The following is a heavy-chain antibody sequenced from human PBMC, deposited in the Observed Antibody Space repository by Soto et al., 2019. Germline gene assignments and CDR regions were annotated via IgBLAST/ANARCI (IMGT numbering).Heavy chain of an antibody. D-gene: IGHD6-13*01. Sequence: QVQLVQSGAEVKKPGSSVKVSCKASGGTFSSYAISWVRQAPGQGLEWMGGIIPIFGTANYAQKFQGRVTITADEXTXXAYMELSSLRSEDTAVYYCARQGIAAAGTGGWFDPWGQGTLVTVSS. V-gene: IGHV1-69*12. CDR3: ARQGIAAAGTGGWFDP. CDR1: GGTFSSYA. J-gene: IGHJ5*02. CDR2: IIPIFGTA.